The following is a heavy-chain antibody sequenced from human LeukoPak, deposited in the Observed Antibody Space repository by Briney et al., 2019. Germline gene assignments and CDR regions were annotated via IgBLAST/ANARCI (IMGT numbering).Heavy chain of an antibody. D-gene: IGHD3-22*01. Sequence: GGSLRLSCVASGFTFSSYWMSWVRQAPGKGLEWVANIKQDGSEKYYVDSVKGRFTISRDNAKNSLYLQMNSLRAEDTAVYYCARDHGYYYDSSGYYYFDHWGQGTLVTVSS. J-gene: IGHJ4*02. CDR2: IKQDGSEK. CDR1: GFTFSSYW. V-gene: IGHV3-7*01. CDR3: ARDHGYYYDSSGYYYFDH.